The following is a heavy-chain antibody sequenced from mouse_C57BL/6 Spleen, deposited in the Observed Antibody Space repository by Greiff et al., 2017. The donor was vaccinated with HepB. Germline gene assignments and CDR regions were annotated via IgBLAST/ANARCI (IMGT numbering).Heavy chain of an antibody. CDR2: IDPNSGGT. V-gene: IGHV1-72*01. D-gene: IGHD2-10*02. CDR3: ARCVYGNYEDYYAMDY. J-gene: IGHJ4*01. Sequence: QVQLQQPGAELVKPGASVKLSCKASGYTFTSYWMHWVKQRPGRGLEWIGRIDPNSGGTKYNEKFKSKTTLTVDKPSSTAYMQLSSLTSEDSAVYYCARCVYGNYEDYYAMDYWGQGTSVTVSS. CDR1: GYTFTSYW.